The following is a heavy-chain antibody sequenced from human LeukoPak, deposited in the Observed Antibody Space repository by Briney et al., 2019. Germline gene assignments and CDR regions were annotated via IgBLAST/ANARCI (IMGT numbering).Heavy chain of an antibody. CDR3: ARRGGAYSHPYDY. J-gene: IGHJ4*02. Sequence: GRSLRLFCTVSGFTVSSNSMSWVRQAPGKGLEWVSFIYSDNTHYSDSVKCRFTLSRDNYKHTLYLQMNDLKAKDTAVYYLARRGGAYSHPYDYWGQGTLVTVSS. V-gene: IGHV3-53*01. D-gene: IGHD4/OR15-4a*01. CDR2: IYSDNT. CDR1: GFTVSSNS.